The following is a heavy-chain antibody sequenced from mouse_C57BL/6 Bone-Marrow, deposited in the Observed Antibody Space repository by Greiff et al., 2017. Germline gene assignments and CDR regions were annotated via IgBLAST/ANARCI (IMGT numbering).Heavy chain of an antibody. CDR2: IYPGNSDT. V-gene: IGHV1-5*01. CDR3: TRGDYGSSWRDY. CDR1: GYTFTSYW. D-gene: IGHD1-1*01. Sequence: VQLQQSGTVLARPGASVKMSCKTSGYTFTSYWMHWVKQRPGQGLEWIGAIYPGNSDTSYNQKFKGKAKLPAVTSASTAYMARSSLTKEDSAVYYCTRGDYGSSWRDYWGQGTTLTVSS. J-gene: IGHJ2*01.